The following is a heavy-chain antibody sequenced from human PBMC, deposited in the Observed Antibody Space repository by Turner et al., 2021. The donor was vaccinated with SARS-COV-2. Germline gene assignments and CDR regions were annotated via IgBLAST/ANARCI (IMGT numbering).Heavy chain of an antibody. CDR2: INSDGSST. Sequence: VQLVESGGRLVQPGGSLRLSCAASGFTFRSYWMHWVRQAPGKGLVGVSRINSDGSSTSYSDSVKGRFTVSRDNAKNTLDLQMNSLRSEDTAVYYCARGVTVAGITPFGYLGQGTLVTVSS. D-gene: IGHD6-19*01. CDR3: ARGVTVAGITPFGY. CDR1: GFTFRSYW. J-gene: IGHJ4*02. V-gene: IGHV3-74*01.